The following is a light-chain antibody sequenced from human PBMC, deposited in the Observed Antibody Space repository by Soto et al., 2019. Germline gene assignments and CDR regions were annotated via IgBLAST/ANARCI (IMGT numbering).Light chain of an antibody. V-gene: IGKV3-15*01. J-gene: IGKJ4*01. CDR1: QTISND. CDR2: GAS. CDR3: QQNNKWPPVT. Sequence: EVVMTQSPATVSVSPGEEVTLSCRASQTISNDLAWYQQKPGQAPRLLIYGASTRATGVPARFSGGGSGTEFTLTISSLQSEDFALYYCQQNNKWPPVTFGGGTKVDIK.